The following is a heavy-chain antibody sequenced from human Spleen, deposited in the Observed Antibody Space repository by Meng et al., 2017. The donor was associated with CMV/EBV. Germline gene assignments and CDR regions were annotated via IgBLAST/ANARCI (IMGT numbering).Heavy chain of an antibody. V-gene: IGHV4-59*01. CDR2: IYYSGSS. D-gene: IGHD6-25*01. CDR3: VTNTIYISGWTWFDS. CDR1: GFTFSTYA. J-gene: IGHJ5*01. Sequence: GSLRLSCEASGFTFSTYAMSWIRQPPGKGLEWIGHIYYSGSSNYNPSLKSRVTISVDTSRNQFSLKLTSVTAADTAVYYCVTNTIYISGWTWFDSWGQGTLVTVSS.